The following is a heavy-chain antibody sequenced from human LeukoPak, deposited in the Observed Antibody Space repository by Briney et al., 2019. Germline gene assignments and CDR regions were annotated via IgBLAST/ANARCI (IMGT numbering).Heavy chain of an antibody. J-gene: IGHJ2*01. CDR2: IYYSGST. CDR1: GGSISSSSYY. Sequence: PSETLSLNCTVSGGSISSSSYYWGWIRQPPGKGLEWIGSIYYSGSTYYNPSLKSRVTISVDTSKNQFSLKLSSVTAADTAVYYCARRSGSYPPRYFDLWGRGTLVTVSS. V-gene: IGHV4-39*01. CDR3: ARRSGSYPPRYFDL. D-gene: IGHD1-26*01.